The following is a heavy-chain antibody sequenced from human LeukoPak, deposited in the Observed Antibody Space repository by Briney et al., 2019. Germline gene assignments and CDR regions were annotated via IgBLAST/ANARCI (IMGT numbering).Heavy chain of an antibody. CDR3: ARRTRNWFDP. J-gene: IGHJ5*02. CDR1: GGSISTFY. V-gene: IGHV4-59*08. D-gene: IGHD1-14*01. Sequence: SETLSLTCTVSGGSISTFYWSWIRQPPGKGLEWIGYIYYSGSTNYNPSLKSRVTISVDTSKNQFSLKLSSVTAADTAVYYCARRTRNWFDPWGQGTLVTVSS. CDR2: IYYSGST.